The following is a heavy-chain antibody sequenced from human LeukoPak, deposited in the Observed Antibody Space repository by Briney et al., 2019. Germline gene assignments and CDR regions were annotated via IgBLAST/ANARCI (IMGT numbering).Heavy chain of an antibody. CDR2: IIPILGIA. Sequence: GASVKVSCKASGGTFSSYAISWVRQAPGQGLEWMGRIIPILGIANYAQKFQGRVTITADKSTSTAYMELSSLRSEDAAVYYCASRLTGTTYSYYFDYWGQGTLVTVSS. CDR1: GGTFSSYA. J-gene: IGHJ4*02. D-gene: IGHD1-7*01. CDR3: ASRLTGTTYSYYFDY. V-gene: IGHV1-69*04.